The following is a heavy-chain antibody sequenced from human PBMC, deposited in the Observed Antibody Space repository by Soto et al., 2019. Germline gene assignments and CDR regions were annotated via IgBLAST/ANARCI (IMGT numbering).Heavy chain of an antibody. J-gene: IGHJ4*02. Sequence: QVQLVQSGAEVKKPGSSVKVSCKASGGTFSSYTISWVRQAPGQGLEWMGRIIPILGIANYAQKFQGRVTXXAXKFXSTAYMELSSLRSEDTAVYYCASDNCSSTSCPIDYWGQGTLVTVSS. CDR3: ASDNCSSTSCPIDY. D-gene: IGHD2-2*01. CDR1: GGTFSSYT. CDR2: IIPILGIA. V-gene: IGHV1-69*02.